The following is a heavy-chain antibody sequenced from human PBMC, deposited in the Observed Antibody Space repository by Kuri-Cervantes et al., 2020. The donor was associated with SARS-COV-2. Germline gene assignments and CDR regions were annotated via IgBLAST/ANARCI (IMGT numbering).Heavy chain of an antibody. J-gene: IGHJ5*02. D-gene: IGHD3-3*01. CDR1: GFTFSSYA. V-gene: IGHV3-30-3*02. CDR3: AKSPFWFAGVSP. CDR2: ISYDGSNK. Sequence: GGSLRLSCAASGFTFSSYAMHWVRQAPGKGLEWVAVISYDGSNKYYADSVKGRFTISRDNSKNTLYLQMNSLRAEDTAVYYCAKSPFWFAGVSPWGQGTLVTVSS.